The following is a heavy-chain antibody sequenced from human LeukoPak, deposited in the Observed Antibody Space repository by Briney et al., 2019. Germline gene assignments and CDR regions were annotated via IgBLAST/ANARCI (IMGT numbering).Heavy chain of an antibody. CDR3: ARGRAYAFDI. V-gene: IGHV3-30-3*01. CDR2: ISYDGSNK. D-gene: IGHD2-15*01. J-gene: IGHJ3*02. Sequence: GGSLRLSCAASGFTFSSYAMHWVRQAPGKGLEWVAFISYDGSNKYYADSVKGRFTISRDNSKNTLYLQMNSLRAEDTAVYYCARGRAYAFDIWGQGTMVTVSS. CDR1: GFTFSSYA.